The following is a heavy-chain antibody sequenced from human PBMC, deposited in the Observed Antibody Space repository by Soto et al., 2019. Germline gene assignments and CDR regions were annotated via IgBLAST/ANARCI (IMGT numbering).Heavy chain of an antibody. CDR1: GGSINSGGYY. V-gene: IGHV4-31*01. CDR3: ARSPDYFFDY. Sequence: QVRLQESGPGLVKPSQTLSLTCTVSGGSINSGGYYWSWIRQHPGKGLEGIGYIYYSGSIYYNPSLRXXLXLXXDSSKNHFSLSLSSVTAADTAVYYCARSPDYFFDYWGQGTLVTVSS. J-gene: IGHJ4*02. D-gene: IGHD3-3*01. CDR2: IYYSGSI.